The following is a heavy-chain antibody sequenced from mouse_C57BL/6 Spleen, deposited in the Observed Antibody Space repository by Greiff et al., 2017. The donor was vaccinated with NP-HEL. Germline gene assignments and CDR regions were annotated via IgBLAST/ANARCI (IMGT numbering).Heavy chain of an antibody. Sequence: QVQLQQPGAELVKPGASVKLSCKASGYTFTSYWMHWVKQRPGQGLEWIGMIHPNSGSTNYNEKFKSKATLTVDKSSSTAYMQLSSLPSEDSAVYYCAVLTGGEAYWGQGTLVTVSA. D-gene: IGHD4-1*01. CDR3: AVLTGGEAY. CDR2: IHPNSGST. J-gene: IGHJ3*01. CDR1: GYTFTSYW. V-gene: IGHV1-64*01.